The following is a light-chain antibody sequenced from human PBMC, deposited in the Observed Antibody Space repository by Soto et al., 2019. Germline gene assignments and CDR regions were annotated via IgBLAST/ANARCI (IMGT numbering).Light chain of an antibody. CDR2: GAS. J-gene: IGKJ1*01. CDR1: QSVTSNN. CDR3: QQYGSSPPWT. V-gene: IGKV3-20*01. Sequence: LTHSPGTLSLSPGERATLSCRASQSVTSNNLAWYQQKPGQAPRLLIYGASSRATGIPDRFSGSGSGTDFTLTISRLEPEEFAVYYCQQYGSSPPWTSGQGTKVDIK.